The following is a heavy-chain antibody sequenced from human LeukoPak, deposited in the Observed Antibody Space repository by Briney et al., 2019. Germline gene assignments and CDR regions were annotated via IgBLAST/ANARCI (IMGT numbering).Heavy chain of an antibody. D-gene: IGHD3-22*01. V-gene: IGHV1-2*02. CDR1: GYTFTGYY. CDR2: INPNSGGT. Sequence: GASVKVSCKASGYTFTGYYMHWVRQAPGQGLEWLGWINPNSGGTKYAQKLQGRVTMTRDTSISTAYMELSRLRSDDTAVYYCARDHDFYDSSGTTLVSWGQGTLVTVSS. J-gene: IGHJ4*02. CDR3: ARDHDFYDSSGTTLVS.